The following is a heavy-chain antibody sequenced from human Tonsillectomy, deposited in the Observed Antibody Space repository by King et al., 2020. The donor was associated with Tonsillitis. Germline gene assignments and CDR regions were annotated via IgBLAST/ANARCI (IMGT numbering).Heavy chain of an antibody. CDR3: ARGSGVPAPAAFDI. CDR1: GFTFSIYG. V-gene: IGHV3-33*01. Sequence: VQLVESGGGVVQPGRSLRLSCAASGFTFSIYGRHLVSQAPGKGLEWVAVIWYDGRNKYYVDSVKGRFTISRYNSKNTLYLAMNSLRAEDTAVYYCARGSGVPAPAAFDIWGQGTMVTVS. J-gene: IGHJ3*02. CDR2: IWYDGRNK. D-gene: IGHD2-2*01.